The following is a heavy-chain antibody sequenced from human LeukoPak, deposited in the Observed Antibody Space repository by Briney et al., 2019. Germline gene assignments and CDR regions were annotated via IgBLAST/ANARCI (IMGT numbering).Heavy chain of an antibody. CDR2: INHSGST. J-gene: IGHJ4*02. V-gene: IGHV4-34*01. CDR3: ARAVAAAAVN. CDR1: GESFSRYF. Sequence: PSETLSLTCAVSGESFSRYFWTWLRQPPGKGLEWLGEINHSGSTNYNPSLKSRATMSVDTSKNHFSLKMTSVSAADTAVYYCARAVAAAAVNWGQGTLVTVSS. D-gene: IGHD6-13*01.